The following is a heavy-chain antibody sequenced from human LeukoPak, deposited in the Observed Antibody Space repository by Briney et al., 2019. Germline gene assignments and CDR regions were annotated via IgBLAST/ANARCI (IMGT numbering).Heavy chain of an antibody. V-gene: IGHV1-8*03. Sequence: ASVKVSCKASGYTFTSYDINWVRQATGHGLEWMGWMNPNSGNTGYSQKFQGRVTFTRDTSINTAYMELSSLRSEDTAVYSCARATAMAGYCNNTICYKPFDIWGQGTMVTVSS. CDR3: ARATAMAGYCNNTICYKPFDI. J-gene: IGHJ3*02. CDR2: MNPNSGNT. CDR1: GYTFTSYD. D-gene: IGHD2-2*02.